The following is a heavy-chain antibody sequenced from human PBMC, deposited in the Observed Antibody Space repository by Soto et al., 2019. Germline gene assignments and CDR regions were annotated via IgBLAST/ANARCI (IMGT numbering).Heavy chain of an antibody. CDR1: GGSISSSSYY. Sequence: SETLSLTCTVSGGSISSSSYYWGWIRQPPGKGLEWIGSIYYSGSTYYNPSLKSRVTISVDTSKNQFSLKLRSVTAADTAVYYCARNDGCSSGWIIDYWGQGILVTVSS. CDR2: IYYSGST. D-gene: IGHD6-19*01. CDR3: ARNDGCSSGWIIDY. V-gene: IGHV4-39*01. J-gene: IGHJ4*02.